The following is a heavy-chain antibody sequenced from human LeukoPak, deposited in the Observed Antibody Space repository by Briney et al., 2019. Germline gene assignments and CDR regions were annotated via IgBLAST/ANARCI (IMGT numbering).Heavy chain of an antibody. CDR2: IYYSGST. D-gene: IGHD3-22*01. CDR1: RGSISGSIRSYY. CDR3: ARQGTDYYDSSGYYYV. J-gene: IGHJ4*02. Sequence: SETLSLTCTVSRGSISGSIRSYYWSWLRQPPGKGLEWIGYIYYSGSTNYNPSLKSRVTISVDTSKNQFSLKLSSVTAADTAVYYCARQGTDYYDSSGYYYVWGQGTLVTVSS. V-gene: IGHV4-59*08.